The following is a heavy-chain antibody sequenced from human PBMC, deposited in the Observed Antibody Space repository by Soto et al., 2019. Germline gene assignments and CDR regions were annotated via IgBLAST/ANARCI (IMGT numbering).Heavy chain of an antibody. V-gene: IGHV4-31*03. CDR3: ARTEYSSSSAVGYFDY. CDR2: IYYSGST. J-gene: IGHJ4*02. D-gene: IGHD6-6*01. CDR1: GGSISSGGYY. Sequence: TLSLTCTVSGGSISSGGYYWSWIRQHPGKGLEWIGYIYYSGSTYYNPSLKSRVTISVDTSKNQFSLKLSSVTAADTAVYYCARTEYSSSSAVGYFDYWGQGTLVTVS.